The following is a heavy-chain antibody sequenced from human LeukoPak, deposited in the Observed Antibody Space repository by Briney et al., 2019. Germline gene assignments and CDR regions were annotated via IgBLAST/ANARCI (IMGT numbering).Heavy chain of an antibody. CDR2: ISYDGSNK. J-gene: IGHJ4*02. V-gene: IGHV3-30*04. D-gene: IGHD6-19*01. CDR3: ARDRKAVAGAIDY. Sequence: GSLRLSCVASGFTFSYFAMHWVRRTPGKGLEWVAVISYDGSNKYYVDSVKGRFTISRDSSKNTMYLQINSLRGDDTAVYYCARDRKAVAGAIDYWGQGTLVTVSS. CDR1: GFTFSYFA.